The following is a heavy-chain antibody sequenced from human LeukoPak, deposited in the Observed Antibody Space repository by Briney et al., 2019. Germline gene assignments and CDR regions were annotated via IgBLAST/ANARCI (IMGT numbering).Heavy chain of an antibody. V-gene: IGHV3-23*01. CDR3: AKDLRVGPNRGYFDY. CDR1: GFTFSSDA. J-gene: IGHJ4*02. Sequence: VRSLRLSCAASGFTFSSDAMSWVRQAPGHGLESVSGISGTGGSTYYADSVPSRVAISRDSSKHTPISHMNRLRAEDTARYCFAKDLRVGPNRGYFDYWGQGTLVTVSS. CDR2: ISGTGGST. D-gene: IGHD1-26*01.